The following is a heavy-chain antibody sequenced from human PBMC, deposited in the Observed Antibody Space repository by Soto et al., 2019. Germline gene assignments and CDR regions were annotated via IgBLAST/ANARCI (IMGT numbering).Heavy chain of an antibody. CDR3: AKGHSSTSSSP. V-gene: IGHV3-30*18. CDR2: ISYDGSNK. Sequence: QVQLVESGGGVVQPGRSLRLFCAASGFTFSSYGMHWVRQAPGKGLEWVAVISYDGSNKYYADSVKGRFTISRDNSKNTLYLQMNSLRAEDTAVYYCAKGHSSTSSSPWGQGTLVTVSS. CDR1: GFTFSSYG. J-gene: IGHJ5*02. D-gene: IGHD2-2*01.